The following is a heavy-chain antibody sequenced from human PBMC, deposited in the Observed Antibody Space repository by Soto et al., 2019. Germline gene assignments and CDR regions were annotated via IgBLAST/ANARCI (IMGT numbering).Heavy chain of an antibody. Sequence: QVQLVESGGGVVQPGRSLRLSCAAAGFTFSSYGMHWVRQAPGQGLEWVAVIWYDGSNKYYADSVKGRFTISRDNSKNTLYLQMNSLRAEDTAVYYCARDMVACTSHFQHWGQGTLVTVSS. CDR2: IWYDGSNK. D-gene: IGHD6-19*01. J-gene: IGHJ1*01. CDR3: ARDMVACTSHFQH. CDR1: GFTFSSYG. V-gene: IGHV3-33*01.